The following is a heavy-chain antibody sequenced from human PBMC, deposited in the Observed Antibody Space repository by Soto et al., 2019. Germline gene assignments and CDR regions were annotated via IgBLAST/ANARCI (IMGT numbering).Heavy chain of an antibody. Sequence: ASVKVSCKASGYTFTSYAMHWVRQAPGQRLEWMGWINAGNGNTKYSQKFQGRVTITRDTSASTAYMELSSLRSEDTAVYYCARGSLHFYYYYGMDVWRQATTVTVSS. V-gene: IGHV1-3*01. CDR3: ARGSLHFYYYYGMDV. J-gene: IGHJ6*02. CDR1: GYTFTSYA. CDR2: INAGNGNT. D-gene: IGHD2-15*01.